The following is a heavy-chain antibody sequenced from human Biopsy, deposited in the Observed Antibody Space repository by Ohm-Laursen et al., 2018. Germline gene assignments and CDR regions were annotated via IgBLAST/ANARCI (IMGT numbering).Heavy chain of an antibody. J-gene: IGHJ4*01. CDR2: IHYTGST. V-gene: IGHV4-59*01. Sequence: TLSLTCTVSGDSISSDYWSWIRHPPGKGLEWIGYIHYTGSTNYNPSLKSRVTISVDTFKIQFSLNLNSVTAAAAAVDYRARATSATGWPSFYFFSFDVWGQGTLVTVSS. CDR3: ARATSATGWPSFYFFSFDV. D-gene: IGHD5-24*01. CDR1: GDSISSDY.